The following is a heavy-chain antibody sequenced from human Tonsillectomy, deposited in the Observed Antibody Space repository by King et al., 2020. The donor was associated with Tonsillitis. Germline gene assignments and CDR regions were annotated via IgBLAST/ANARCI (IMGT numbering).Heavy chain of an antibody. CDR2: ISYDGSNK. CDR1: GFTFSSYG. J-gene: IGHJ4*02. CDR3: ASAGDGFFDY. D-gene: IGHD7-27*01. Sequence: QLVQSGGGVVQPGRSLRLSCAASGFTFSSYGMHWVRQAPGKGLEWVAVISYDGSNKYYGDSVKGRFTISRDNSKKTLYLQMNSLRVEDTAVYYCASAGDGFFDYWGQGTRVTVSS. V-gene: IGHV3-33*05.